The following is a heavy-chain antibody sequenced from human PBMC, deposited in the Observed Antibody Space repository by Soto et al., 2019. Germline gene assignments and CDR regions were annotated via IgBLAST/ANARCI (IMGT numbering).Heavy chain of an antibody. V-gene: IGHV1-69*02. CDR1: GGTFSSYT. J-gene: IGHJ4*02. CDR3: ANRGYSYGFVIY. D-gene: IGHD5-18*01. CDR2: IIPMLGIA. Sequence: QVQLVQSGAEVKKPGSSVKVSCKASGGTFSSYTFSWVRQAPGQGLEWMGRIIPMLGIANYAQKFQGRVTIPADKSTSSAYMELSSLSSQDMAVYYCANRGYSYGFVIYWGQGALVTVSS.